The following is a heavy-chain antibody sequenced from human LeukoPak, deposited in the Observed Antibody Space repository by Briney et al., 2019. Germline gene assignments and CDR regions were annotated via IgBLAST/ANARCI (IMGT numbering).Heavy chain of an antibody. J-gene: IGHJ4*02. CDR3: ANLGYSYGYFYY. V-gene: IGHV3-23*01. CDR1: GFTFSSYA. CDR2: ISGSGGST. Sequence: SGGSLRLSCAASGFTFSSYAMSWVRQAPGKGLEWVSAISGSGGSTYYADSVKGRFTISRDNSKNTLYLRMNSLRAEDTAVYYCANLGYSYGYFYYWGQGTLVTVS. D-gene: IGHD5-18*01.